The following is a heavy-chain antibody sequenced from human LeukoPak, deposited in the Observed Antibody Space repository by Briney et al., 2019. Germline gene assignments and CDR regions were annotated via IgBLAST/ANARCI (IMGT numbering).Heavy chain of an antibody. CDR2: IGWNSGSI. V-gene: IGHV3-9*01. D-gene: IGHD3-16*01. CDR3: AKDIGQLGVAPTGFDY. CDR1: GFTFDDYA. Sequence: PGGSLRLSCAASGFTFDDYAIHWVRQAPGKGLEWVSGIGWNSGSIGYADSVKGRFTISRDNAKKSLYLQMNSLRVEDTALYYCAKDIGQLGVAPTGFDYWGQGTLVTVSS. J-gene: IGHJ4*02.